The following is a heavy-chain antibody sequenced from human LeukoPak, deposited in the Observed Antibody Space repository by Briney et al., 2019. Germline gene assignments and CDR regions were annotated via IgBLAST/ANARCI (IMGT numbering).Heavy chain of an antibody. CDR1: GFTFRSYW. CDR3: ARHGMNYYFDS. J-gene: IGHJ4*02. CDR2: LHSDGSST. D-gene: IGHD5-24*01. V-gene: IGHV3-74*01. Sequence: GGSLRLSCAASGFTFRSYWMHWVRQAPGKGLVWVSRLHSDGSSTNYADSVKGRFTISRDNAKNTLYLQMNSLRVEDTAVYYCARHGMNYYFDSWGQGTLVTVSS.